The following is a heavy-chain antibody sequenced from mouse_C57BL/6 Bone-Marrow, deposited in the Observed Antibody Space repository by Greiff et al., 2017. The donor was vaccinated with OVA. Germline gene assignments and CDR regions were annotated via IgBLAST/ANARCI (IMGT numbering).Heavy chain of an antibody. J-gene: IGHJ4*01. D-gene: IGHD1-1*01. CDR1: GFNIKDDY. CDR3: VDYYGSSYEGDY. CDR2: IDPENGDT. V-gene: IGHV14-4*01. Sequence: VQLQQSGAELVRPGASVKLSCTASGFNIKDDYMHWVKQRPEQGLEWIGWIDPENGDTEYASKFQGKATITADTSSNTAYLQLSSLTSEDTAVYYCVDYYGSSYEGDYWGQGTSVTVSS.